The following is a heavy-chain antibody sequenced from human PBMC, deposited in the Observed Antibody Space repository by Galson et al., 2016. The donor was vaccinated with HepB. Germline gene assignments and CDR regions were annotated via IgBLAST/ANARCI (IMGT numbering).Heavy chain of an antibody. J-gene: IGHJ6*02. CDR2: IYYSGST. V-gene: IGHV4-59*01. D-gene: IGHD2-21*02. Sequence: SETLSLTCNVSGGSIRSSYWSWIRQPPGKGLEWIGCIYYSGSTNYNPSLRSRVTISVDTSRNQFSLRLTSVTAADTAVYYCTKSFSDFFYYNGMDVWGQGTTVTVSS. CDR3: TKSFSDFFYYNGMDV. CDR1: GGSIRSSY.